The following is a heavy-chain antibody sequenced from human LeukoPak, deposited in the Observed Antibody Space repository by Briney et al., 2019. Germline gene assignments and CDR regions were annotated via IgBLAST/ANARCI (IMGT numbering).Heavy chain of an antibody. J-gene: IGHJ3*02. V-gene: IGHV3-66*04. CDR2: IYSGGST. Sequence: TGGSLTLSCAGSGFTFKNYAMHWVRQAPGKGLEWVSLIYSGGSTYYADSVKGRFTISRDNSKNTLYLQMNSLRAEDTAVYYCARPGPDAFDIWGQGTMVTVSS. CDR3: ARPGPDAFDI. CDR1: GFTFKNYA.